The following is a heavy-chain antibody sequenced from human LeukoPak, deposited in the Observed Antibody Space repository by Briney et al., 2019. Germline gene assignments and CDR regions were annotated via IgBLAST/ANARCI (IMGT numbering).Heavy chain of an antibody. J-gene: IGHJ4*02. Sequence: PSQTLSLTCAVSGGSISSAGYSWSWIRQPPGKGLEWIGYIYHSGSTYYNSSLKSRVTISVDRSKNQFSLKLTSVTAAGTAVYYCARLGRHDYFIDYWGQGTLVTVSS. CDR1: GGSISSAGYS. D-gene: IGHD3-16*01. CDR3: ARLGRHDYFIDY. CDR2: IYHSGST. V-gene: IGHV4-30-2*01.